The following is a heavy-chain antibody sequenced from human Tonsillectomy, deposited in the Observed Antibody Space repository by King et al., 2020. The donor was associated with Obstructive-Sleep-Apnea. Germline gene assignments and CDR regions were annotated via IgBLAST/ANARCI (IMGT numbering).Heavy chain of an antibody. V-gene: IGHV3-7*03. Sequence: VQLVESGGGLVQPGGSLRLSCAASGFTFSSYWMSWVRQAPGKGLEWVANIKEDGSEKYYVDSVKGRFTISRDNAKNSLYLQMNSLRAEDTAVYYCATGTYYYDSSEDYWGQGTLVTVSS. CDR2: IKEDGSEK. CDR1: GFTFSSYW. D-gene: IGHD3-22*01. CDR3: ATGTYYYDSSEDY. J-gene: IGHJ4*02.